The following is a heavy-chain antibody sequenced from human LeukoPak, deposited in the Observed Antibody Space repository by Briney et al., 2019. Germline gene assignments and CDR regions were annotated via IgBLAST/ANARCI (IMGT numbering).Heavy chain of an antibody. Sequence: SETLSLTCAVYGGSFSGYYWSWIRQPPGKGLEWIGEINHSGSTNYNPSLESRVTISVDTSKNQFSLKLSSVTAADTAVYYCARGAGYYYDSSGYYYWGQGTLVTVSS. CDR1: GGSFSGYY. D-gene: IGHD3-22*01. J-gene: IGHJ4*02. V-gene: IGHV4-34*01. CDR3: ARGAGYYYDSSGYYY. CDR2: INHSGST.